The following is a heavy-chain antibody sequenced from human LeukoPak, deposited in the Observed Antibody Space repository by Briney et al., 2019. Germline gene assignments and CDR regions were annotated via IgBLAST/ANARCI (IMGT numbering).Heavy chain of an antibody. Sequence: GGSLRLSCAASGFTFSSYGMHWVRQVPGKGLEWVAVISYDGSNKYYADSVKGRFTISRDNSKNTLYLQMNSLRAEDTAVYYCAKDRPPYSSGWFFDYWGQGTLVTVSS. D-gene: IGHD6-19*01. CDR3: AKDRPPYSSGWFFDY. J-gene: IGHJ4*02. V-gene: IGHV3-30*18. CDR2: ISYDGSNK. CDR1: GFTFSSYG.